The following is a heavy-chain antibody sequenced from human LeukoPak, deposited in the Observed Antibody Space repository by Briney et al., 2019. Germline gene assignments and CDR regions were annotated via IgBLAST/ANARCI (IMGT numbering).Heavy chain of an antibody. J-gene: IGHJ4*02. CDR2: IIPILGIA. V-gene: IGHV1-69*04. Sequence: GASVKVSCKASGGTFSSYAISWVRQAPGQGLEWMGRIIPILGIANYAQKFQGRVTITADKSTSTAYMELSSLRSEDTAVYYCARDGPYCSSTSCYVPWDYWGQGTLVTVSS. D-gene: IGHD2-2*01. CDR3: ARDGPYCSSTSCYVPWDY. CDR1: GGTFSSYA.